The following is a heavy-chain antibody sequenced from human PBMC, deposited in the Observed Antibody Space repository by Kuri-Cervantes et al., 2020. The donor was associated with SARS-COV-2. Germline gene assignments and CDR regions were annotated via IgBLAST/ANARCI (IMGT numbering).Heavy chain of an antibody. V-gene: IGHV3-23*01. CDR3: AKVIPPNVVVAATQPFDY. CDR2: NSGSGGST. D-gene: IGHD2-15*01. CDR1: GSTFSYDA. J-gene: IGHJ4*02. Sequence: GESMKFCCAASGSTFSYDAMSWHRQAPGKGLEWVSANSGSGGSTYYEDSVKGRFTISSDNSKTTLYLQMNSPKAEDTAVYYCAKVIPPNVVVAATQPFDYWGQGTLVTVSS.